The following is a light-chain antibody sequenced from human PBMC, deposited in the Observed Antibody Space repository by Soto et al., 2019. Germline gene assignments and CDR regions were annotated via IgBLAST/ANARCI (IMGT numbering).Light chain of an antibody. Sequence: DIVMTQSPDSLAVSLGEWTTINCKSSQSVLYTSDNKNYLAWYQQKPGQPPKLLIYWASTRESGVPDRFSGSGSGTDFTLTISYLQAEDVAVYYCQQYYSVPFTLGPGTKVDI. J-gene: IGKJ3*01. CDR3: QQYYSVPFT. V-gene: IGKV4-1*01. CDR1: QSVLYTSDNKNY. CDR2: WAS.